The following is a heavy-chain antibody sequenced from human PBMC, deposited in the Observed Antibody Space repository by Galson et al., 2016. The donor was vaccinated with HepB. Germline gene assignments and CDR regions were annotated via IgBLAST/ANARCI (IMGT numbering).Heavy chain of an antibody. V-gene: IGHV4-34*01. D-gene: IGHD2-15*01. CDR3: AIVVGFCSGCHCDFP. Sequence: SETLSLTCAVYGVSFSTYYWTWIRQPPGKGLEWIGEINHRGRSNYNPSPKSRVTISVDMFKKQFSLKLSSLTAADTAIYYCAIVVGFCSGCHCDFPWGQGTKVTVS. CDR1: GVSFSTYY. CDR2: INHRGRS. J-gene: IGHJ3*01.